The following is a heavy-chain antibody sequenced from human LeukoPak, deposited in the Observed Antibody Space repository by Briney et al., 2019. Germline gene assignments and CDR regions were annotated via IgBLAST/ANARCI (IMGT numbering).Heavy chain of an antibody. Sequence: SETLSLTCAVSGGSISSGGYSWSWLRQPPGKGLEWIGYIYHSGSTYYNPSLKSRVTISVDRSKNQFSLKLSSVTAADTAVYYCARGTGPQIYDSSVYYFPRFDPWGQGTLVTVSS. V-gene: IGHV4-30-2*01. J-gene: IGHJ5*02. CDR1: GGSISSGGYS. D-gene: IGHD3-22*01. CDR3: ARGTGPQIYDSSVYYFPRFDP. CDR2: IYHSGST.